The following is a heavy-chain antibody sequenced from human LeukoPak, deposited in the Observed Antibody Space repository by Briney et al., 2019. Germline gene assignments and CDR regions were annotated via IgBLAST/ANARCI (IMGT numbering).Heavy chain of an antibody. CDR2: IYTSGST. CDR3: ARLSTRVINYFDP. D-gene: IGHD5/OR15-5a*01. J-gene: IGHJ5*02. CDR1: GGSISSYY. V-gene: IGHV4-4*09. Sequence: PSETLSLTCTVSGGSISSYYWSWIRQPPGRGLEWIGYIYTSGSTNYNPPLKSRVTISVDTSKNQFSLKLTSVTAADTAVYYCARLSTRVINYFDPWGRGTLVTVSS.